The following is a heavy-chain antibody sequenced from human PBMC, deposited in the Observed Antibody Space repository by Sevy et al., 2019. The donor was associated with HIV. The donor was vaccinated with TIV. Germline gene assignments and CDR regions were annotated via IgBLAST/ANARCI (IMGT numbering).Heavy chain of an antibody. CDR2: IWHDGGNK. V-gene: IGHV3-33*01. Sequence: GGSLRLSCAASGFIFSSYGMHWVRQAPGKGLEWVAVIWHDGGNKYNADSVKGRFTISRDNSKNTLYLQMNSLRAEDTAVYYCVRESGYSSGWNLDNWFDPWGQGTLVTVSS. CDR1: GFIFSSYG. J-gene: IGHJ5*02. CDR3: VRESGYSSGWNLDNWFDP. D-gene: IGHD6-19*01.